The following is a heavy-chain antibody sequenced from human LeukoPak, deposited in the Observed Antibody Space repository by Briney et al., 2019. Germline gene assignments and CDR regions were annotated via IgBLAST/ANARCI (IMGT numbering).Heavy chain of an antibody. CDR2: IYYSGST. CDR3: ARSAMVRGVTPNWFDP. J-gene: IGHJ5*02. CDR1: GGSISSYY. D-gene: IGHD3-10*01. V-gene: IGHV4-59*01. Sequence: SETLCLTCTVSGGSISSYYWSWIRQPPGKGLEWIGYIYYSGSTNYNPSLKSRVTISVDTSKNQFSLKLSSVTAADTAVYYCARSAMVRGVTPNWFDPWGQGTLVTVSS.